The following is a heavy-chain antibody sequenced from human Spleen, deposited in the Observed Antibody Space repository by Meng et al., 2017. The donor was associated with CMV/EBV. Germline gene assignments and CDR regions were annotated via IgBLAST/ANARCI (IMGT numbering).Heavy chain of an antibody. D-gene: IGHD3-3*01. CDR2: LDYSGNT. CDR1: GGSISSNPYY. V-gene: IGHV4-39*07. CDR3: ARTPPGADFWSGYYPYYFDY. Sequence: SETLSLTCSVSGGSISSNPYYWGWIRRPPGKGLEWIATLDYSGNTYYNPSLKSRVTISVDTSKNQFSLKLSSVTAADTAVYYCARTPPGADFWSGYYPYYFDYWGQGTLVTVSS. J-gene: IGHJ4*02.